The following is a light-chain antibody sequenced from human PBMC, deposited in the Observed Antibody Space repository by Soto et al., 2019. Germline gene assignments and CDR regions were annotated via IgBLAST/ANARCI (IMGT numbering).Light chain of an antibody. V-gene: IGKV3-20*01. J-gene: IGKJ1*01. CDR2: GVS. CDR3: QQYTSPPWT. CDR1: QSVPGNY. Sequence: EIVLTQSPDTLSSSPGERATLSCRASQSVPGNYLAWLQQKPGQAPRVLIYGVSMRATGIPDRFSGSGSGTDFTLTIIRLEPEDFAVYFCQQYTSPPWTLGQGTKVETK.